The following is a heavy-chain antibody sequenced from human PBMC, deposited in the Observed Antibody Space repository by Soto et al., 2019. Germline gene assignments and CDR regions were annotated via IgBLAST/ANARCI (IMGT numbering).Heavy chain of an antibody. CDR2: IYYSGST. V-gene: IGHV4-59*01. J-gene: IGHJ6*03. CDR1: GGSISSYY. Sequence: SETLSLTCTVSGGSISSYYWSWIRQPPGKGLEWIGYIYYSGSTNYNPSLKSRVTISVDTSKNQFSLKLSSVTAADTAVYYCSRVSYYDFWSGYYEALYYYYYYMDVWGKGTTVTVSS. CDR3: SRVSYYDFWSGYYEALYYYYYYMDV. D-gene: IGHD3-3*01.